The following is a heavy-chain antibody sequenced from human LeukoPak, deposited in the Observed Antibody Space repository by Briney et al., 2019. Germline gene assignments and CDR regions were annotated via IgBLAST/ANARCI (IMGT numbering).Heavy chain of an antibody. D-gene: IGHD5-12*01. CDR3: ARAGGGYDDGMDV. CDR2: IYSGGST. Sequence: GESLRLSCAASGFTVSSNYMSWVRQAPGKGLEWVSVIYSGGSTYYADSVKGRFTISRDNSKNTLYLQMNSLRAEDTAVYYCARAGGGYDDGMDVWGQGTTVTVSS. CDR1: GFTVSSNY. V-gene: IGHV3-53*01. J-gene: IGHJ6*02.